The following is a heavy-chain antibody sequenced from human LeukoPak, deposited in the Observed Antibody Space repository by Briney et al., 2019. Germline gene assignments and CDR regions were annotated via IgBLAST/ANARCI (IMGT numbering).Heavy chain of an antibody. D-gene: IGHD1-26*01. CDR3: HMIGRLDLDY. Sequence: SETLSLTCSVSGGSITSGTFYWGWVRQPPGKGLEWIGTIDYSGSTYFSPSLKSRVTISVDTSKNEFSLKLRSVTAADTAIYYCHMIGRLDLDYWSQGTRVTVSS. V-gene: IGHV4-39*01. J-gene: IGHJ4*02. CDR1: GGSITSGTFY. CDR2: IDYSGST.